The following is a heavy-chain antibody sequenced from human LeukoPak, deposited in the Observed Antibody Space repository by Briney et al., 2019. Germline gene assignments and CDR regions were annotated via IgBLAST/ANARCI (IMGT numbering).Heavy chain of an antibody. CDR3: ARVGVTAATADY. J-gene: IGHJ4*02. CDR2: INPRGGST. Sequence: GASVKVSCKASGGTFSSYAISWVRQAPGQGPEWMGIINPRGGSTDYSHKFQDRLTMTSDTSTSAVYMELNSLRSEDTAVYFCARVGVTAATADYWGQGTLVTVSS. CDR1: GGTFSSYA. V-gene: IGHV1-46*01. D-gene: IGHD6-25*01.